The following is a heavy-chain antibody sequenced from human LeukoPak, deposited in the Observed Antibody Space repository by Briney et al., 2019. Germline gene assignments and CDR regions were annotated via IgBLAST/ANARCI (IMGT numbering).Heavy chain of an antibody. Sequence: GGSLRLSCTASGVTFSYWMTWVRQAPGMGLEWVANIKDDGEKYYVDSVRGRFTISRDNARNSLYLQMNSLRVDDTAVYYCARGRGLDYWGQGTLVTVSS. D-gene: IGHD3-16*01. CDR2: IKDDGEK. CDR1: GVTFSYW. J-gene: IGHJ4*02. V-gene: IGHV3-7*03. CDR3: ARGRGLDY.